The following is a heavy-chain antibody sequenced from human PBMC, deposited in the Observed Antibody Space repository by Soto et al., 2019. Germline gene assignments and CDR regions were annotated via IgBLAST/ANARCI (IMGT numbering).Heavy chain of an antibody. Sequence: GESLKISCTSSGDTFSQYWIGWVRQTPGKGLEWMGMIYPGDSDARYSPSFEGQVTFSVDKSINTAYLQWNSLKASDTAMYYCARQGGEYNTMSDYWGQGTLVTVSS. D-gene: IGHD3-10*01. CDR2: IYPGDSDA. CDR1: GDTFSQYW. J-gene: IGHJ4*02. V-gene: IGHV5-51*01. CDR3: ARQGGEYNTMSDY.